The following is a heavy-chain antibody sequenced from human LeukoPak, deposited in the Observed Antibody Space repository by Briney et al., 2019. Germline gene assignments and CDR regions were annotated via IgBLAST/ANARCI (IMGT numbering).Heavy chain of an antibody. D-gene: IGHD6-13*01. V-gene: IGHV1-2*02. CDR1: VYTFTVSY. J-gene: IGHJ4*02. Sequence: GASLKGSCKASVYTFTVSYMHWGRQGPGQGLEWVGRINPNSGGTNYEQKFQGRVTMTRDTSTSTVYMELSSLRPEDTAVYYCARASRIAAAGNVGYWGQGTLVTVSS. CDR2: INPNSGGT. CDR3: ARASRIAAAGNVGY.